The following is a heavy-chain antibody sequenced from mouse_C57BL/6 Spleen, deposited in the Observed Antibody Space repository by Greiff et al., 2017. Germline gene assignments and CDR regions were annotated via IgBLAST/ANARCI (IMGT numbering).Heavy chain of an antibody. CDR2: MNNDGGSS. CDR1: GFTFSDYY. CDR3: ARGGSSHLYFDV. D-gene: IGHD1-1*01. V-gene: IGHV5-12*01. Sequence: EVMLVESGGGLVQPGGSLKLSCAASGFTFSDYYMYWVSQTPEKRLEWIAYMNNDGGSSYYPDTLKGRITITRDKSKNTLYRQMSRLKSEDTAMYYCARGGSSHLYFDVWGTGTTVTVSS. J-gene: IGHJ1*03.